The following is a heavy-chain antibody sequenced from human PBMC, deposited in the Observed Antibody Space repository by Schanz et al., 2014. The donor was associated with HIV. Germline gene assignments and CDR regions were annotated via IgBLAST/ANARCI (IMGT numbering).Heavy chain of an antibody. Sequence: QVQLVESGGGVVQPGRSLRLSCAVSGFTLSSYGMHWVRQAPGKGLEWVAVISYDGSSKYYADSVKGRFTISRDNAKKSLYLQMNSLRAEDTAVYYCARVANWDYYGMDVWGRGTTVTVSS. V-gene: IGHV3-30*03. J-gene: IGHJ6*02. CDR3: ARVANWDYYGMDV. CDR1: GFTLSSYG. D-gene: IGHD3-16*01. CDR2: ISYDGSSK.